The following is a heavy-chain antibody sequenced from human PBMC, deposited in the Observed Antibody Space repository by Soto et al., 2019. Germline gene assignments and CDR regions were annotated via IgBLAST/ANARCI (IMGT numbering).Heavy chain of an antibody. D-gene: IGHD6-19*01. CDR3: ARAPAVAGMVYYYGMDV. CDR1: GGSISSSNW. V-gene: IGHV4-4*02. Sequence: LSLTCAVSGGSISSSNWWSWVRQPPGRGLEWIGEIYHSGSTNYNPSLKSRVTISVDKSKNQFSLKLSSVTAADTAVYYCARAPAVAGMVYYYGMDVWGQGTTVTVSS. CDR2: IYHSGST. J-gene: IGHJ6*02.